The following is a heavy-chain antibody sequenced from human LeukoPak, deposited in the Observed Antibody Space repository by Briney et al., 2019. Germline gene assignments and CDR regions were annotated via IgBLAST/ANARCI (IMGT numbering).Heavy chain of an antibody. CDR1: GGAFSGYY. CDR3: ARGSAITMVRGVIRRWFDP. D-gene: IGHD3-10*01. CDR2: INHSAST. J-gene: IGHJ5*02. Sequence: SETLSLTCAVSGGAFSGYYWSWIRQPPGKALEWIGEINHSASTNYNPSLTSPVTISVETSKNQCSLKLSSVTAADTAVYYCARGSAITMVRGVIRRWFDPWGQGTLVTVSS. V-gene: IGHV4-34*01.